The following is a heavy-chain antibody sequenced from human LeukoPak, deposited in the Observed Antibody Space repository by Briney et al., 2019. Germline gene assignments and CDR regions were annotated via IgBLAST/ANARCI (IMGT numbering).Heavy chain of an antibody. D-gene: IGHD3-10*01. Sequence: SETLSLTCTVSGGSISSYYWNWIRQPAGKGLVWIGRIHSNGSTNHNPSLKTRVTMSVDTSKNQPSLKLGSVNDAETAVYYCARDRAIGSGKVGMDVWGQGTTVTVSS. J-gene: IGHJ6*02. CDR1: GGSISSYY. CDR3: ARDRAIGSGKVGMDV. V-gene: IGHV4-4*07. CDR2: IHSNGST.